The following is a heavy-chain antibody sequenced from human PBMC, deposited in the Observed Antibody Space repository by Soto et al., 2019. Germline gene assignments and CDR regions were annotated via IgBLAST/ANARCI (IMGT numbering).Heavy chain of an antibody. D-gene: IGHD2-15*01. V-gene: IGHV1-69*06. CDR1: GGTFSSYA. Sequence: GASVKVSCKASGGTFSSYAISWARQAPGQGLEWMGGIIPIFGTANYAQKFQGRVTITADKSTSTAYMELSSLRSEDTAVYYCARLDRDGAAALREPFDYWGQGTLVTVSS. CDR2: IIPIFGTA. CDR3: ARLDRDGAAALREPFDY. J-gene: IGHJ4*02.